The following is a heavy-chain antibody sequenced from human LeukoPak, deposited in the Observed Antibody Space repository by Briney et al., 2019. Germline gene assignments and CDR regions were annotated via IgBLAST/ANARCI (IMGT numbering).Heavy chain of an antibody. CDR3: ARAKSTSGLVVVVAATLLFDY. J-gene: IGHJ4*02. Sequence: PGGSLRLSCAASGFTFSNYAMHWVRQALDKGLEWVAVISYDGSNKYYADSVKGRFTISRDNSKNTLYLQMNSLRAEDTAVYYCARAKSTSGLVVVVAATLLFDYWGQGTLVTVSS. D-gene: IGHD2-15*01. CDR2: ISYDGSNK. V-gene: IGHV3-30*04. CDR1: GFTFSNYA.